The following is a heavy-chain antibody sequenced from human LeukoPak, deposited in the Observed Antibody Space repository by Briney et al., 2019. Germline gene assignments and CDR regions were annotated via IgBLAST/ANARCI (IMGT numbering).Heavy chain of an antibody. CDR1: GGSFSGYY. V-gene: IGHV4-34*01. J-gene: IGHJ1*01. CDR2: INHSGST. D-gene: IGHD3-9*01. Sequence: PSETLSLTCAVYGGSFSGYYWSWIRQPPGKGLEWIGEINHSGSTNYNPSLKSRVTISVDTSKNQFSLKLSSVTAADTAVYYCARGRVYFVWGQGTLVTVSS. CDR3: ARGRVYFV.